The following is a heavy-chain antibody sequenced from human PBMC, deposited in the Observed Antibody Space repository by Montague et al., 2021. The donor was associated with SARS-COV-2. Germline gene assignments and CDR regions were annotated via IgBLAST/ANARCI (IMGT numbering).Heavy chain of an antibody. J-gene: IGHJ5*02. CDR1: GFTFSSYA. Sequence: SLRLSCAASGFTFSSYAMHWVRQAPGKGLEWVAVISYDGSNKYYADSVKGRFTISRDNSKNTLYLQMTSLRAEDTAVYYCAAYGSNMDTGWFDPWGQGTLVTVSS. V-gene: IGHV3-30*04. D-gene: IGHD2/OR15-2a*01. CDR3: AAYGSNMDTGWFDP. CDR2: ISYDGSNK.